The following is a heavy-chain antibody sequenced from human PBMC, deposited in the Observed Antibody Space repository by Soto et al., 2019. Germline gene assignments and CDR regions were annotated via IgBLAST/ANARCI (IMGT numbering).Heavy chain of an antibody. D-gene: IGHD1-26*01. Sequence: PGGALTLSCAGSGVTFSNCAMIWIRQAPGKGLAWVSAISGSGGSTYYADSVKGRFTISRDNYKHKLYLQMNSLRAEATALYYCAKVPVGATGRFDYWGQGTLVTVSS. CDR3: AKVPVGATGRFDY. V-gene: IGHV3-23*01. CDR1: GVTFSNCA. CDR2: ISGSGGST. J-gene: IGHJ4*02.